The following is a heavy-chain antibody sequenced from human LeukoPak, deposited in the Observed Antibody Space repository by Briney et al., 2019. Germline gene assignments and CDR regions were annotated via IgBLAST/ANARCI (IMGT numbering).Heavy chain of an antibody. D-gene: IGHD4-23*01. CDR1: GFTFSSYG. CDR3: AKDKSYGGNSEFDY. Sequence: PGGSLRLSCAASGFTFSSYGMHWVRQAPGKGLEGVAVISYDGSNKYYADSVKGRFTISRDNSKNTLYLQMNSLRAEDTAVYYCAKDKSYGGNSEFDYWGQGTLVTVSS. J-gene: IGHJ4*02. V-gene: IGHV3-30*18. CDR2: ISYDGSNK.